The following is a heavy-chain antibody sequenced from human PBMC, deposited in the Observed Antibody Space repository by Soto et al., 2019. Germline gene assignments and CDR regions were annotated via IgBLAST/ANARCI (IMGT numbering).Heavy chain of an antibody. V-gene: IGHV3-23*01. CDR2: ISGSGGST. J-gene: IGHJ5*02. D-gene: IGHD6-19*01. CDR1: GFTFSSYA. Sequence: GGSLRLSCAASGFTFSSYAMSWVRQAPGKGLEWVSAISGSGGSTYYADSVKGRFTISRDNSKNTLYLQMNSLRAEDTAVYYCAEGGLAASGWFSGNWFDPWGQGTLVTVSS. CDR3: AEGGLAASGWFSGNWFDP.